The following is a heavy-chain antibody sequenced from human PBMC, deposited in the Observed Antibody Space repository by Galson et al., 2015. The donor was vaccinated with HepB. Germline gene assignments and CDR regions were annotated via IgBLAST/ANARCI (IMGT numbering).Heavy chain of an antibody. CDR2: ISSSSSYI. CDR1: GFAFNFYT. D-gene: IGHD4-11*01. V-gene: IGHV3-21*01. CDR3: ARDYGNLNFDY. Sequence: SLRLSCAASGFAFNFYTINWVRQAPGKGLEWVSSISSSSSYIYYANSVKGRLTISRDNAKNSLYLQMNSLRAEDTAVYYCARDYGNLNFDYWGQGTLVTVSS. J-gene: IGHJ4*02.